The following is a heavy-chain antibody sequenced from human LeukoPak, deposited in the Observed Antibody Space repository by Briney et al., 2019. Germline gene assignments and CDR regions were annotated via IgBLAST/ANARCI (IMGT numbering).Heavy chain of an antibody. V-gene: IGHV4-34*01. CDR1: GGSFSGYY. J-gene: IGHJ5*02. Sequence: SETLSLTCAVYGGSFSGYYWSWIRQPPGKGLEWIGSIYYSGSTYYNPSLKSRVTISVDTSKNQFSLKLSSVTAADTAVYYCARIVGYYYDSSGYSTTFGPWGQGTLVTVSS. CDR3: ARIVGYYYDSSGYSTTFGP. CDR2: IYYSGST. D-gene: IGHD3-22*01.